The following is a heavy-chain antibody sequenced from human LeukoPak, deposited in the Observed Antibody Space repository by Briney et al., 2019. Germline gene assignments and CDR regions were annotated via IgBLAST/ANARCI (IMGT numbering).Heavy chain of an antibody. J-gene: IGHJ4*02. CDR1: GGSIRSSYYY. D-gene: IGHD2-8*01. Sequence: PSETLSLTCTVSGGSIRSSYYYWGWIRQPPGKGLEWIGSIYDSGSTYYNPSLKSRVTISVDTSKNQFSLKMNSVTAADTAVYYCARGNLLMVYAAFDSWGQGTLVTVSS. V-gene: IGHV4-39*07. CDR3: ARGNLLMVYAAFDS. CDR2: IYDSGST.